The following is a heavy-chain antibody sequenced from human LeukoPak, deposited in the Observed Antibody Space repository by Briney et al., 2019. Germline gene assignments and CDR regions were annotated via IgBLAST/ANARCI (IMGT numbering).Heavy chain of an antibody. D-gene: IGHD1-14*01. CDR1: GFTFSSYS. CDR3: ARDINRRFDF. Sequence: PGGSLRLSCAASGFTFSSYSMMWVRQAPGKGLEWVSYISSSSSSISYADSVKGRFTLSRDNAKNSLYLQMNSLRDEDTAVYYCARDINRRFDFWGQGTLVTVSS. V-gene: IGHV3-48*02. J-gene: IGHJ4*02. CDR2: ISSSSSSI.